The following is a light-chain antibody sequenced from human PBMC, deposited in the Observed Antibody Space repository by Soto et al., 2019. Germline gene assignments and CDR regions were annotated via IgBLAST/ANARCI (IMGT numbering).Light chain of an antibody. CDR3: QQGGRPLLT. CDR1: QTVSNNY. J-gene: IGKJ4*01. CDR2: GAS. V-gene: IGKV3-20*01. Sequence: EIVLTQSPGTLSLSPGERATLSCRASQTVSNNYLAWYQQKLGQAPRLLIYGASSRATGIPDRFSGSGSGTEVTLTTSRMEHEDVAVYYCYQQGGRPLLTFGGGTKVDIK.